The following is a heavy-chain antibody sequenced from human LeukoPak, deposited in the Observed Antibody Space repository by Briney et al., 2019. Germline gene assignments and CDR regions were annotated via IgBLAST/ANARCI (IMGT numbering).Heavy chain of an antibody. CDR2: IKQDGSEK. D-gene: IGHD3-9*01. J-gene: IGHJ6*03. CDR3: ARVTISYYYMDV. V-gene: IGHV3-7*01. Sequence: PGGSLRLSCAASGFTFSSHWMSWVRQAPGKGLEWVADIKQDGSEKYYVDSVKGRFTISRDNAKNSLYLQMNSLRAEDTAVYYCARVTISYYYMDVWGKGTTVTISS. CDR1: GFTFSSHW.